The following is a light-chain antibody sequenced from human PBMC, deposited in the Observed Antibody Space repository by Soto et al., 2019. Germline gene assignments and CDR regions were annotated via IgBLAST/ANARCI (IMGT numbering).Light chain of an antibody. V-gene: IGKV3-15*01. J-gene: IGKJ4*01. CDR1: QSVSSN. CDR2: GAS. CDR3: QQYNNWPLT. Sequence: IVMTQSPATLSVSPGERATLSCRASQSVSSNLAWYQQKPGQAPRLIIYGASTRATGIPARFSGSGSGTEFTLTISSLQSEDFAVYYCQQYNNWPLTFGGGTKVDIK.